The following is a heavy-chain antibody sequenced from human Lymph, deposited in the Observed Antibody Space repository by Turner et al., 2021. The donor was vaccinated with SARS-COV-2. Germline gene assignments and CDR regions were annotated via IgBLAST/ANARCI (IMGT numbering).Heavy chain of an antibody. CDR1: GGSLSSSSYY. V-gene: IGHV4-39*01. CDR2: SYYSGST. J-gene: IGHJ4*02. D-gene: IGHD2-8*01. Sequence: QLQLQESGPGLVKPSETLSLTFTVSGGSLSSSSYYWGWIRQPPGKGLEWIGSSYYSGSTYYNPSLKSRVTISVDTSKNQFSLKLSSVTAADTAVYYCARAPFIIVLMMYASGYFDNWGQGTLVTVSS. CDR3: ARAPFIIVLMMYASGYFDN.